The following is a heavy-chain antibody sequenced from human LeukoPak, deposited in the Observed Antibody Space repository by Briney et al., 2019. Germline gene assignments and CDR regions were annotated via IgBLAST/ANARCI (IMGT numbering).Heavy chain of an antibody. CDR3: ARWGTGYYMYYFDY. J-gene: IGHJ4*02. CDR2: ISSSSYI. D-gene: IGHD3/OR15-3a*01. Sequence: GGSLRLSCAASGFTFSSYSMNWVRQAPGKGLEWVSSISSSSYIYYADSVKGRFTISRDNAKNSLYLQMNSLRAEDTAVYYCARWGTGYYMYYFDYWGQGTLVTVSS. CDR1: GFTFSSYS. V-gene: IGHV3-21*01.